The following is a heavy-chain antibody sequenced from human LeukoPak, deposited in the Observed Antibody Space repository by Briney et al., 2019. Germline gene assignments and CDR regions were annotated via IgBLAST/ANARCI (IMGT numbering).Heavy chain of an antibody. CDR3: ARAVHYSGTSDQYTGGWYYFDF. Sequence: SSETLSLTCTVSGVSISSGSYYWSWIRQPAGKGLEWIGHIYTSGSTNYNPSLKSRATISVDMSRKHFFLDLSSVTAADTAVYYCARAVHYSGTSDQYTGGWYYFDFWGQGTLVTVSS. D-gene: IGHD3-10*01. V-gene: IGHV4-61*09. CDR1: GVSISSGSYY. J-gene: IGHJ4*02. CDR2: IYTSGST.